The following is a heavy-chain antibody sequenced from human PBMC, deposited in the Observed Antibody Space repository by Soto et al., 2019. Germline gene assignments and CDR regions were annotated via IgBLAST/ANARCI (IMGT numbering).Heavy chain of an antibody. D-gene: IGHD1-26*01. CDR1: GFTFSSYA. CDR3: ARGLEWEPQSYHYYYGMDV. V-gene: IGHV3-30-3*01. CDR2: ISYDGSNK. Sequence: PGGSLRLSCAASGFTFSSYAMHWVRQAPGKGLEWVAVISYDGSNKYYADSVKGRFTISRDNSKNTLYLQMNSLRAEDTAAYYCARGLEWEPQSYHYYYGMDVWGQGTTVTVSS. J-gene: IGHJ6*02.